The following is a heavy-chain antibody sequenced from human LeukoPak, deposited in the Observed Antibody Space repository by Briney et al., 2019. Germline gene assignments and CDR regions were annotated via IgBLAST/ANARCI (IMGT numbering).Heavy chain of an antibody. D-gene: IGHD3-22*01. CDR3: AKDQYYYDSSGLSSFDY. CDR1: GFTFSSSW. Sequence: GGSLRLSCAASGFTFSSSWMHWVRQGPGKGLVWVARMNGDGRTINYADSVKGRFTISRDNSKNTLYLQMNSLRAEDTAVYYCAKDQYYYDSSGLSSFDYWGQGTLVTVSS. V-gene: IGHV3-74*01. CDR2: MNGDGRTI. J-gene: IGHJ4*02.